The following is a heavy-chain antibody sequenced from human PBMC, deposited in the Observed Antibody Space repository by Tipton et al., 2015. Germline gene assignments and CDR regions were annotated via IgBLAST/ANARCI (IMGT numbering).Heavy chain of an antibody. CDR3: AKENSYDSSGINWLGP. Sequence: SLRLSCAASGFTFDDYAMHWVRQAPGKGLEWVSGISWNSGSRGYADSVKGRFTISRDNAKNSLYLQMNSLRAEDTALYYCAKENSYDSSGINWLGPWGQGTLVSVSS. CDR1: GFTFDDYA. D-gene: IGHD3-22*01. J-gene: IGHJ5*02. CDR2: ISWNSGSR. V-gene: IGHV3-9*01.